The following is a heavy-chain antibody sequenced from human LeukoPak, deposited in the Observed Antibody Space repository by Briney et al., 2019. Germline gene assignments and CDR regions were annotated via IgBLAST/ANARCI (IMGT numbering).Heavy chain of an antibody. Sequence: SGGSLRLSCAASGFTFSSYAMSWVRQAPGKGLGWVSAISGSGGSTYYADSVKGRFTISRDNSKNTLYLQMNSLRAEDTAVYYCAKDSDITGTTGDWFDPWGQGTLVTVSS. CDR2: ISGSGGST. CDR3: AKDSDITGTTGDWFDP. J-gene: IGHJ5*02. D-gene: IGHD1-7*01. CDR1: GFTFSSYA. V-gene: IGHV3-23*01.